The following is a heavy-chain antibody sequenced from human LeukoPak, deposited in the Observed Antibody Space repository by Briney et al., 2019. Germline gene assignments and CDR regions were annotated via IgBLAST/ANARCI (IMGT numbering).Heavy chain of an antibody. J-gene: IGHJ3*02. D-gene: IGHD2-2*01. V-gene: IGHV3-20*04. Sequence: GGSLRLSCAASGFTFDDYGMSWVRQAPGKGLEWVSGINWNGGSTGYADSVKGRFTISRDNAKNSLYLQMNSLRAEDTAVYYCAREGNRYCNSTSCPYDAFDIWGQGTMVTVSS. CDR1: GFTFDDYG. CDR2: INWNGGST. CDR3: AREGNRYCNSTSCPYDAFDI.